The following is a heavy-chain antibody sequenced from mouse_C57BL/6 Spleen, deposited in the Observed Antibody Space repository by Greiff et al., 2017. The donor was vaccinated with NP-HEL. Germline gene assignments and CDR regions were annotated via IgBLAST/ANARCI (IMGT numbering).Heavy chain of an antibody. CDR1: GYAFSSSW. CDR3: ARAFTTVVGCFDV. D-gene: IGHD1-1*01. V-gene: IGHV1-82*01. CDR2: IYPGDGDT. Sequence: LQESGPELVKPGASVKISCKASGYAFSSSWMNWVKQRPGRGLEWIGRIYPGDGDTNYNGKFKGKATLTADKSSSTAYMQLSSLTSEDSAVYFCARAFTTVVGCFDVWGTGTTVTVSS. J-gene: IGHJ1*03.